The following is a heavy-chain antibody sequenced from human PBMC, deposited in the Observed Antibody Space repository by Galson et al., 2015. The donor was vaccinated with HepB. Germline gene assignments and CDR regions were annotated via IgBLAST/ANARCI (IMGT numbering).Heavy chain of an antibody. V-gene: IGHV4-30-4*01. CDR2: IYYSGST. CDR3: AREDAEWLRLVRGMDV. CDR1: GGXISSGDYY. D-gene: IGHD5-12*01. J-gene: IGHJ6*02. Sequence: TLSLTCTVSGGXISSGDYYWSWIRQPPGKGLEWIGYIYYSGSTYYNPSLKSRVTISVDTSRNQFSLKLSSVTAADTAVYYCAREDAEWLRLVRGMDVWGQGTTVTVSS.